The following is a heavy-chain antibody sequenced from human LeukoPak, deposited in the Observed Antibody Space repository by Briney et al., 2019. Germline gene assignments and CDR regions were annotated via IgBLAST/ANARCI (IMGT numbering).Heavy chain of an antibody. Sequence: GSLRLSCRASGXSFSSYWRHWVRQVPGKGLVWISRSNGAGTTTTYADSVKGRDTISRDNSQNTLSLEMDSLRLADTAVYYCIRGVSGYYSYYAMDVWGQGTTVIVSS. CDR1: GXSFSSYW. V-gene: IGHV3-74*01. CDR2: SNGAGTTT. CDR3: IRGVSGYYSYYAMDV. J-gene: IGHJ6*02. D-gene: IGHD1-26*01.